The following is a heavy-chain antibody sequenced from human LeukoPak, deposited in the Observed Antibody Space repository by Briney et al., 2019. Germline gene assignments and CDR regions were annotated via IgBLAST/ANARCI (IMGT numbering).Heavy chain of an antibody. CDR3: APAIRGYSYGFDY. CDR2: ISGSGGST. D-gene: IGHD5-18*01. J-gene: IGHJ4*02. V-gene: IGHV3-23*01. Sequence: GGSLRLSCTASGFTFGDYAMSWVRQAPGKGLEWVSAISGSGGSTYYTDSVKGRFTISRDNSKNTLYLQMNSLRAEDTAVYYCAPAIRGYSYGFDYWGQGTLVTVSS. CDR1: GFTFGDYA.